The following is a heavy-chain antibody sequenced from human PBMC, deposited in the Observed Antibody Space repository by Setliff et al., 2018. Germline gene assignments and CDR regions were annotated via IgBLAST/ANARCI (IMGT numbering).Heavy chain of an antibody. CDR1: GGSISSGGYS. CDR2: IYYSGST. CDR3: ARGSGYYYYYGVDV. V-gene: IGHV4-61*08. Sequence: SETLSLTCTVSGGSISSGGYSWSWIRQPPGKGLEWIGYIYYSGSTNYNPSLKSRVIMSVDTSKSQFSLKLSSVTAADTAVYFCARGSGYYYYYGVDVWGQGTTVTVSS. J-gene: IGHJ6*02.